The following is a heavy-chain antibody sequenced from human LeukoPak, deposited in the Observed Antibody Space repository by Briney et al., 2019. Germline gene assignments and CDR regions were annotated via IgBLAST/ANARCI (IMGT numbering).Heavy chain of an antibody. CDR2: IIPIFGTA. J-gene: IGHJ5*02. V-gene: IGHV1-69*05. CDR3: ARFGVAAEGP. D-gene: IGHD3-16*01. CDR1: GGSFSSYV. Sequence: SVKVSCKASGGSFSSYVITWVRQAPGQGLEWMGGIIPIFGTANYAQKFQGRVTITTDESTSTAYMELSSLRSDDTAVYYCARFGVAAEGPWGQGTLVTVSS.